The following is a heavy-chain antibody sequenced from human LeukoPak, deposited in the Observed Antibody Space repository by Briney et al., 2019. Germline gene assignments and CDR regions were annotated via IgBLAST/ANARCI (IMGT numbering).Heavy chain of an antibody. CDR2: ISRSGGST. J-gene: IGHJ4*02. CDR1: GYTFSSYA. CDR3: AKAPNGDSETFDY. Sequence: PGGSLRLSCAASGYTFSSYAMSWVRQAPGKGLEWVSTISRSGGSTYYADSVKGRFTISRDNSKNTLYLQMNSLRAEDTAVYYCAKAPNGDSETFDYWGQGTLVTASS. D-gene: IGHD4-17*01. V-gene: IGHV3-23*01.